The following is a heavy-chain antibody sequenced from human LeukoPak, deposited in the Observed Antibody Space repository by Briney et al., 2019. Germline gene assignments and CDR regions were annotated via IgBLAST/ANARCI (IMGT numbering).Heavy chain of an antibody. Sequence: GGSLRLSCAASGFTFSSYAMSWVRQAPWKGLEWVSAISGSGGSTYYADSVKGRFTISRDNSKNTLYLQMNSLRAEDTAVYYCAKDLAHGSGSYYNLAYFDYWGQGTLVTVSS. CDR2: ISGSGGST. CDR1: GFTFSSYA. V-gene: IGHV3-23*01. CDR3: AKDLAHGSGSYYNLAYFDY. D-gene: IGHD3-10*01. J-gene: IGHJ4*02.